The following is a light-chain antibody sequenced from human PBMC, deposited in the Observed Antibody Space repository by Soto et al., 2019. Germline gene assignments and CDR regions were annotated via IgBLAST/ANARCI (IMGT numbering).Light chain of an antibody. CDR1: QGIGNY. CDR3: QQLSSYPST. V-gene: IGKV1-9*01. J-gene: IGKJ4*01. Sequence: IQLTQSPSSLSASVGDRVTITCRASQGIGNYLAWYQQKPGEAPKLLIYAASILQSGVPSRFSGSGSGTDSTLTISSLQAEDFATYYCQQLSSYPSTFGGGTKVEIK. CDR2: AAS.